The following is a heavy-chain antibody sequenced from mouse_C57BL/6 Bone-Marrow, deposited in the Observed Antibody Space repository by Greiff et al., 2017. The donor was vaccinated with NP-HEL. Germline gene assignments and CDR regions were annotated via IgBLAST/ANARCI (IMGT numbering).Heavy chain of an antibody. CDR2: ISNGGGST. V-gene: IGHV5-12*01. CDR1: GFTFSDYY. D-gene: IGHD1-1*01. J-gene: IGHJ3*01. CDR3: ARHDYYGSSYVWFAY. Sequence: EVKLVESGGGLVQPGGSLKLSCAASGFTFSDYYMYWVRQTPEKRLEWVAYISNGGGSTYYPDTVKGRFTISRDNAKNTLYLQMSRLKSEDTAMYYCARHDYYGSSYVWFAYWSQGTLVTVSA.